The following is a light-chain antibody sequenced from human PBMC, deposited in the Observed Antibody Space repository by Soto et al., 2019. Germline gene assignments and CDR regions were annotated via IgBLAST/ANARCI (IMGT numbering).Light chain of an antibody. CDR2: EGG. CDR3: CSFALRSTLI. V-gene: IGLV2-23*01. CDR1: SSDVGNYNL. Sequence: QSALTQPASVSGSPGQSITISCTGTSSDVGNYNLVSWYQQYPGKAPKLMIYEGGKRPSGVSNCFSGSKSGNTASLTISGLQAEDEADYYCCSFALRSTLIFGGGTQLTVL. J-gene: IGLJ2*01.